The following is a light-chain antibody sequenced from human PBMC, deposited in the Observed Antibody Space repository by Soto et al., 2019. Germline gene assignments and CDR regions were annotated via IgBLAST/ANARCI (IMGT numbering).Light chain of an antibody. CDR1: QSIGGW. CDR2: EAS. Sequence: DIQMTQSLSTLSASVGDRVTMTCRASQSIGGWLAWYQQKPGKAPKLLIYEASVLQNGVPSRFSGSGSGTEFTLAIDSLQPDDFATYYCQEHNSYIPTFCPGTKVDIK. CDR3: QEHNSYIPT. J-gene: IGKJ1*01. V-gene: IGKV1-5*03.